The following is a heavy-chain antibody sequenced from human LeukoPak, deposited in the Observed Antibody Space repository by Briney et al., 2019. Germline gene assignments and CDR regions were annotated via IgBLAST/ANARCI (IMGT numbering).Heavy chain of an antibody. V-gene: IGHV4-59*08. CDR3: ARRDSSSWYSNYFDY. J-gene: IGHJ4*02. CDR2: IYYSGST. D-gene: IGHD6-13*01. Sequence: PSETLSLTCTVSGGSISSYYWSWIRQPPGEGLEWIGYIYYSGSTNYNPSLKSRVTISVDTSKNQFSLKLSSVTAADTAVYYCARRDSSSWYSNYFDYWDQGTLVTVSS. CDR1: GGSISSYY.